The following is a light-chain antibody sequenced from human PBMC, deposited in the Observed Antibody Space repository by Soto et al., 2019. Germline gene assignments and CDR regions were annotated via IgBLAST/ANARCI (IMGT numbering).Light chain of an antibody. Sequence: EIVMTQSPATLSVSPGERATLSCRASQSVSSYLAWYQQKPGQAPRLLIYGASTRATGIPARFSGSGSGTEFTLTISSLQYEDFAVYYCQQYDNWPSITFGQGTRLEIK. CDR3: QQYDNWPSIT. V-gene: IGKV3-15*01. CDR1: QSVSSY. CDR2: GAS. J-gene: IGKJ5*01.